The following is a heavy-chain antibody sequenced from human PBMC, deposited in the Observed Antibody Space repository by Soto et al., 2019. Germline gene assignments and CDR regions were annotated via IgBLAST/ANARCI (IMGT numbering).Heavy chain of an antibody. V-gene: IGHV1-69*01. Sequence: QVQLVQSGAEVKKPGSSVKVSCKASGGTFSSYAISWVRQAPGQGLEWMGGIIPIFGTANYAQKFQGRVTITADESKSTAYMELSSLRSEDTAVYYCARDGDSSGAQNDAFDIWGQGTMVTVSS. D-gene: IGHD6-19*01. J-gene: IGHJ3*02. CDR3: ARDGDSSGAQNDAFDI. CDR2: IIPIFGTA. CDR1: GGTFSSYA.